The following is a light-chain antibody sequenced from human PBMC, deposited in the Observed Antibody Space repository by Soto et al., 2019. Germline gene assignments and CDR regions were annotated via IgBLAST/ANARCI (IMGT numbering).Light chain of an antibody. Sequence: IVLTQYPDTLSLSPGERATLACRASQSVDNYLAWYQQRPGLAPRLLIYAASNRDSGIPARFSGSGFGTDFALTISSLEPEDFSVYYCQQRSTGPPLTFGGGTKVDIQ. CDR1: QSVDNY. V-gene: IGKV3-11*01. CDR2: AAS. CDR3: QQRSTGPPLT. J-gene: IGKJ4*02.